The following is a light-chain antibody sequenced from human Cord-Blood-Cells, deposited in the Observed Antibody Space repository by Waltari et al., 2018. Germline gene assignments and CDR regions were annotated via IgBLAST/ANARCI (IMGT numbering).Light chain of an antibody. CDR3: QHYYRIPYN. Sequence: DIVMTQSPDSLAVSLGERSTIHRKSSPSVFYRLNNKNHLAWYQQKPRPPPTLLIYWASTRDSGVPGRFRGSCSGTDFTHTSRSLRAQVVAVYYCQHYYRIPYNSGQGTKVEIK. CDR2: WAS. J-gene: IGKJ2*01. V-gene: IGKV4-1*01. CDR1: PSVFYRLNNKNH.